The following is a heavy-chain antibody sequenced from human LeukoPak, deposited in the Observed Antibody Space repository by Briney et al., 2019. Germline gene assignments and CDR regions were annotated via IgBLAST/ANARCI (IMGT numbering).Heavy chain of an antibody. CDR2: ISSSSSTI. Sequence: PGGSLRLSCAASGFTVSSNYMSWVRQAPGKGLEWVSYISSSSSTIHYADSVKGRFTISRDNAKNSLYLQMNSLRAEDTAVYYCAIGRRIAARRDELDYWGQGTLVTVSS. D-gene: IGHD6-6*01. CDR3: AIGRRIAARRDELDY. V-gene: IGHV3-48*01. CDR1: GFTVSSNY. J-gene: IGHJ4*02.